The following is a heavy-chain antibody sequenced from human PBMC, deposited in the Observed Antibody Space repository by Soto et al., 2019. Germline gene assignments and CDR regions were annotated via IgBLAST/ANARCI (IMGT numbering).Heavy chain of an antibody. J-gene: IGHJ4*02. D-gene: IGHD5-12*01. CDR1: GFTFSSYG. V-gene: IGHV3-30*18. CDR3: AKADGYNYYFDY. Sequence: QVQLVESGGGVVQPGRSLRLSCAASGFTFSSYGMHLVRQAPGKGLEWVAVISYDGSNKYYADSVKGRFTISRDNSKNKLYLQMNSLRAEDTAVYYCAKADGYNYYFDYWGQGTLVTVSS. CDR2: ISYDGSNK.